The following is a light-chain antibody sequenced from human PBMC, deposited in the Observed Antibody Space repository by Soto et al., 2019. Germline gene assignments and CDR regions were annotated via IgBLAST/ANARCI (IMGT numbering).Light chain of an antibody. CDR2: DVS. V-gene: IGLV2-14*03. CDR3: SSYTSSSTV. CDR1: SSDVGDYNY. J-gene: IGLJ2*01. Sequence: QSALTQPASVSGSPGQSITISCTGTSSDVGDYNYVSWYQHHPGKAPELMIYDVSNRPSGVSNRFSGSKSGNTASLTISGLQAEDEADYYCSSYTSSSTVFGGGTKLTVL.